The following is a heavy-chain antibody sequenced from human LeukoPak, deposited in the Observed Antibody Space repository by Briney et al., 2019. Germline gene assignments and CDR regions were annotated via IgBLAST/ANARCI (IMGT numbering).Heavy chain of an antibody. D-gene: IGHD3-22*01. CDR1: GFTVSSNY. V-gene: IGHV3-53*01. CDR3: AKAFGTNGYYQLPIDF. CDR2: ITAAGDTT. J-gene: IGHJ4*02. Sequence: GGSLRLSCAASGFTVSSNYMTWIRQAPGKGLECVSAITAAGDTTFYADSVKGRFTTSRDNSKNILYLLLNNLRAEDTALYYCAKAFGTNGYYQLPIDFWGQGTLVTVST.